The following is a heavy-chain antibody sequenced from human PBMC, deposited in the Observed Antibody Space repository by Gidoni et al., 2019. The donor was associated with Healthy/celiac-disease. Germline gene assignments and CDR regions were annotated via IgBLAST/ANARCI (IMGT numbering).Heavy chain of an antibody. CDR3: AREAESSGSYHGMDV. CDR1: GFTFSSYS. J-gene: IGHJ6*04. D-gene: IGHD1-26*01. Sequence: EVQLVESGGGLVKPGGSLRLSCAASGFTFSSYSMNWVRQAPGKGLEWVSSISSSSSYIYYADSVKGRFTISRDNAKNSLYLQMNSLRAEDTAVYYCAREAESSGSYHGMDVWGKGTTVTVSS. V-gene: IGHV3-21*01. CDR2: ISSSSSYI.